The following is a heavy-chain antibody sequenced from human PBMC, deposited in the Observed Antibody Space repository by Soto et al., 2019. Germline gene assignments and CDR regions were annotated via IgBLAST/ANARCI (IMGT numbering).Heavy chain of an antibody. J-gene: IGHJ4*02. Sequence: PGGSLRLSCAASGFTFSSYAMNWVRQAPGKGLEWVSVISGSGGSTYYADSVKGRFTISRDNSKNTLYLQMNSLRAEDTAVYYCASRSSGWYIDYWGQGTLVTVSS. D-gene: IGHD6-19*01. CDR3: ASRSSGWYIDY. V-gene: IGHV3-23*01. CDR1: GFTFSSYA. CDR2: ISGSGGST.